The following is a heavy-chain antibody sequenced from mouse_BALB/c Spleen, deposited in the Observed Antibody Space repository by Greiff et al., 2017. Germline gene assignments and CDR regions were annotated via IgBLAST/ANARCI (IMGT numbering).Heavy chain of an antibody. J-gene: IGHJ4*01. Sequence: QVQLQQSGAELVRPGSSVKISCKASGYAFSSYWMNWVKQRPGQGLEWIGQIYPGDGDTNYNGKFKGKATMTADKSSSTAYMQLSSLTSEDSAVFFCARSTAHYYAMDYWGQGTSGTVSS. CDR2: IYPGDGDT. V-gene: IGHV1-80*01. CDR3: ARSTAHYYAMDY. D-gene: IGHD1-2*01. CDR1: GYAFSSYW.